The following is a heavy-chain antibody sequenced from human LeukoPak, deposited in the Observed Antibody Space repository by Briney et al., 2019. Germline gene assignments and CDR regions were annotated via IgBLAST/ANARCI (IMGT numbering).Heavy chain of an antibody. D-gene: IGHD3-22*01. Sequence: ASVKVSCKASGYTFTGYYMHWVRQAPGQGLEWMGWINPNSGGTNYAQKFQGGVTMTRDTSISTAYMELSRLRSDDTAVYYCARDLYYYDSSGYSPGYYFDYWGQGTLVTVSS. CDR1: GYTFTGYY. CDR3: ARDLYYYDSSGYSPGYYFDY. J-gene: IGHJ4*02. V-gene: IGHV1-2*02. CDR2: INPNSGGT.